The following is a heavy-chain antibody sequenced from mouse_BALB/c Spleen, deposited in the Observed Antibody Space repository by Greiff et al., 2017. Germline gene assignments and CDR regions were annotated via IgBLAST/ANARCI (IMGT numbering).Heavy chain of an antibody. CDR1: GFTFSSYY. Sequence: EVQVVESGGGLVKLGGSLKLSCAASGFTFSSYYMSWVRQTPEKRLELVAAINSNGGSTYYPDTVKGRFTISRDNAKNTLYLQMSSLKSEDTALYYCASHNPSGAMDYWGQGTSVTVSS. J-gene: IGHJ4*01. CDR3: ASHNPSGAMDY. D-gene: IGHD1-3*01. CDR2: INSNGGST. V-gene: IGHV5-6-2*01.